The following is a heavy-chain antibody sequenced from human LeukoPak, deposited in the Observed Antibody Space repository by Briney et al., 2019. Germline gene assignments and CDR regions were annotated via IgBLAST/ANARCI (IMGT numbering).Heavy chain of an antibody. CDR3: ARAEGTPAAVEMADWFDP. CDR2: INPKSGGT. CDR1: GYTFTDYY. Sequence: ASVKVSCTASGYTFTDYYIHWVRQAPGQGLEWMGWINPKSGGTKYAQNFPGRVTMTRDTSITTAYMELSRLRSDDTAVYYCARAEGTPAAVEMADWFDPWGQGTLVTVSS. V-gene: IGHV1-2*02. J-gene: IGHJ5*02. D-gene: IGHD5-24*01.